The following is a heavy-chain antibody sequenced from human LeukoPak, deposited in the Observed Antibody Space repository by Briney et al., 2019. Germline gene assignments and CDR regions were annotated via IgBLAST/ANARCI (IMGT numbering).Heavy chain of an antibody. Sequence: SQTLSLTCTVSGGSINSDSYYWSWIRQPAGKGLEWIGRIHTSGSTNYNSSLKSRVTISVDTSKNQFSLKLSSVTAADTAVYYCARDAGYCSSTSCRALDWFDPWGQGTLVTVSS. V-gene: IGHV4-61*02. CDR2: IHTSGST. D-gene: IGHD2-2*01. CDR1: GGSINSDSYY. CDR3: ARDAGYCSSTSCRALDWFDP. J-gene: IGHJ5*02.